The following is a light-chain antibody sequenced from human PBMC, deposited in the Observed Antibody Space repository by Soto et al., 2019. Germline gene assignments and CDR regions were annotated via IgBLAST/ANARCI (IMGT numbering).Light chain of an antibody. CDR3: QQYNSWPPIT. Sequence: EIVITQSPGTLSVSPGEGATLFCRASQSVRTKLAWYQQRAGQAPRLLMYGASTRATGIPDRFSGSGSGTEFTLTISSLQSEDFAVYYCQQYNSWPPITFGQGTRLE. V-gene: IGKV3-15*01. CDR1: QSVRTK. J-gene: IGKJ5*01. CDR2: GAS.